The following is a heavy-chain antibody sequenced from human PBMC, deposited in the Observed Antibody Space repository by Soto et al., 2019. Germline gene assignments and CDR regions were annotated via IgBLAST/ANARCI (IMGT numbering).Heavy chain of an antibody. J-gene: IGHJ4*02. CDR2: INAGNGNT. D-gene: IGHD3-9*01. CDR1: GYTFTSYA. V-gene: IGHV1-3*01. Sequence: ASVKVSCKASGYTFTSYAMHWVRQAPGQRLEWMGWINAGNGNTKYSQKFQGRVTITRDTSASTAYMELSSLRSEDTAAYYCARARRVRYFDWLLVYWGQGTLVTVSS. CDR3: ARARRVRYFDWLLVY.